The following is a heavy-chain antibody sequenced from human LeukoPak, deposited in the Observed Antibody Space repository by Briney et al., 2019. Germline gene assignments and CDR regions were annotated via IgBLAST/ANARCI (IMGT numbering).Heavy chain of an antibody. CDR1: GGTFSSYA. Sequence: ASVKVSCKASGGTFSSYAISWVRQAPGQGLEWMGWISAYNGNTNYAQKLQGRVTMTTDTSTSTAYMELRSLRSDDTAVYYCARVFGELRWLPHNQNWFDPWGQGTLVTVSS. J-gene: IGHJ5*02. CDR3: ARVFGELRWLPHNQNWFDP. CDR2: ISAYNGNT. V-gene: IGHV1-18*01. D-gene: IGHD5-24*01.